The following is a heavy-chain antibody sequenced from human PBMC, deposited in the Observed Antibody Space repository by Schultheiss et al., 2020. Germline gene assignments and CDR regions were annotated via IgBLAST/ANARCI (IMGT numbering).Heavy chain of an antibody. CDR2: IYYSGST. D-gene: IGHD6-19*01. J-gene: IGHJ1*01. Sequence: SQTLSLTCTVSGGSISSYYWSWIRQPPGKGLEWIGYIYYSGSTNYNPSLKSRVTISVDKSKNQFSLRLTSITAADTAVYYCARSPRASSGWTEYFQHWGQGTLVTVSS. CDR1: GGSISSYY. V-gene: IGHV4-59*12. CDR3: ARSPRASSGWTEYFQH.